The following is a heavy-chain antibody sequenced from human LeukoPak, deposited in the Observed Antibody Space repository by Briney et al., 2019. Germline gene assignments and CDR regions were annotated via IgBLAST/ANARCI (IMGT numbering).Heavy chain of an antibody. CDR3: ASDSISMNAFDA. D-gene: IGHD3-22*01. CDR1: GGSFTTHY. CDR2: ISYIGST. J-gene: IGHJ3*01. V-gene: IGHV4-59*11. Sequence: PETLSLTCTVSGGSFTTHYWSWIRQPPGKGLEWIGYISYIGSTNYNPSLKSRVTISIDTSNNEVSLMLTSVTPADTAVYYCASDSISMNAFDAWGQGTMVTVSS.